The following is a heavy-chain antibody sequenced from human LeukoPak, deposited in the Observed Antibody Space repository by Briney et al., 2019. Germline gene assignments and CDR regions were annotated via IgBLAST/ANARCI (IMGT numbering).Heavy chain of an antibody. Sequence: GGSLRLSCAASGFTFSSYAMSWVRQAPGKGLEWVSGISGSGGSTYYADSVKGRFIISRDNSKNTLYLQMYSLRAEDTAVYYCAHTSVAVISQNYFDYWGQGTLVTVSS. J-gene: IGHJ4*02. CDR3: AHTSVAVISQNYFDY. V-gene: IGHV3-23*01. CDR1: GFTFSSYA. CDR2: ISGSGGST. D-gene: IGHD3-22*01.